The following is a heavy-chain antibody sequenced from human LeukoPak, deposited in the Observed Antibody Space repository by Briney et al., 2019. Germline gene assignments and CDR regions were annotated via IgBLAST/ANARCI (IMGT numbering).Heavy chain of an antibody. D-gene: IGHD6-19*01. V-gene: IGHV3-30*02. CDR3: AKDTPSDSSDWRRLDY. Sequence: GGSLTLSCAASGFTFSSYGMHWVRQAPGKRLEWVAFIRYDGSNKYYADSVKGRFTLSRDSSKNTLYLQMNSLRAEDTAVYYCAKDTPSDSSDWRRLDYWGQGTLVTVSS. CDR2: IRYDGSNK. CDR1: GFTFSSYG. J-gene: IGHJ4*02.